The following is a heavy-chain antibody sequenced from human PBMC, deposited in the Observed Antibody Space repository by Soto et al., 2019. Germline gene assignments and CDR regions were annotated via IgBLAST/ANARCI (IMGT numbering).Heavy chain of an antibody. J-gene: IGHJ3*02. Sequence: ASVKVSCKASGGTFSSYTISWVRQAPGQGLEWMGRIIPILGIANYAQKFQGRVTITADKSTSTAYMELSSLRSEDTAVYYCARDWGSYGQPCCAFDIWGQGTMVTVSS. CDR3: ARDWGSYGQPCCAFDI. CDR1: GGTFSSYT. V-gene: IGHV1-69*04. CDR2: IIPILGIA. D-gene: IGHD4-17*01.